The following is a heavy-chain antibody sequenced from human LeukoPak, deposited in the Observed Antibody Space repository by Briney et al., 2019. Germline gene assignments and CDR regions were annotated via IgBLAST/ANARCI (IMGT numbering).Heavy chain of an antibody. CDR2: ISGSGGST. J-gene: IGHJ4*02. V-gene: IGHV3-23*01. CDR1: GFTFSSYA. D-gene: IGHD1-1*01. Sequence: PGGSLRLSCAASGFTFSSYAMSWVRQAPGKGLEWVSAISGSGGSTYYANSVKGRFTISRDNSKNTLYLQMNSLRAEDTAVYYCAKDRNWNPLEFDYWGQGTLVTVSS. CDR3: AKDRNWNPLEFDY.